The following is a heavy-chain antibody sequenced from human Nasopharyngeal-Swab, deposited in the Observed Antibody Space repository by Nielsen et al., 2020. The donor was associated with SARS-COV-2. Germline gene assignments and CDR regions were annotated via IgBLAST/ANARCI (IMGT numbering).Heavy chain of an antibody. V-gene: IGHV1-2*06. Sequence: ASVKVSCKASGYTFTSYYMHWVRQAPGQGLEWMGRINPNSGGTNYAQKFQGRVTMTRDTSISTAYMELSRLRSDDTAVYYCVRVAGCSSTSCYSRGAFDIWGQGTMVTVSS. CDR2: INPNSGGT. CDR1: GYTFTSYY. J-gene: IGHJ3*02. D-gene: IGHD2-2*02. CDR3: VRVAGCSSTSCYSRGAFDI.